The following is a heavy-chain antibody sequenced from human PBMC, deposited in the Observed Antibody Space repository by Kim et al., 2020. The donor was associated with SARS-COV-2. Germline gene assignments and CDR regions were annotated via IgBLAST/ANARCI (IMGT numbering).Heavy chain of an antibody. Sequence: ASVNVSCKASGYTFTSYYMHWVRQAPGQWLELMGIINPICGSTSYAQKFQGRVTMTRDTSTSTAYMELSSLKSEDPAVYYCARHPTLTISEHWDYYYYMDVWGTGNTVTASS. CDR2: INPICGST. J-gene: IGHJ6*03. D-gene: IGHD3-3*01. V-gene: IGHV1-46*01. CDR1: GYTFTSYY. CDR3: ARHPTLTISEHWDYYYYMDV.